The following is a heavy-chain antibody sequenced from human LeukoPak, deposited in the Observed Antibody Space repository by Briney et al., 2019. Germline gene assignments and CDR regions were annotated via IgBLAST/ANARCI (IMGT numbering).Heavy chain of an antibody. CDR1: GHRFTNHW. CDR2: INLGDSDT. J-gene: IGHJ5*02. V-gene: IGHV5-51*01. CDR3: ARRPYSGSPNWFDP. Sequence: GESLKISCEVSGHRFTNHWIGWVRQMPGKGLGWMGIINLGDSDTKYSPSFQGQVTISLDKSISTAYLQWRSLKASDTAMYYCARRPYSGSPNWFDPWGQRTLVTVSS. D-gene: IGHD1-26*01.